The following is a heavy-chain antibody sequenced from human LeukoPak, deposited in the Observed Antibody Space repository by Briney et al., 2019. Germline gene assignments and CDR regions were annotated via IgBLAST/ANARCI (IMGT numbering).Heavy chain of an antibody. CDR2: ISYSGST. D-gene: IGHD3-22*01. J-gene: IGHJ5*02. CDR1: GGSISSYY. V-gene: IGHV4-59*08. Sequence: PSETLSLTCTVSGGSISSYYWNWIRQPPGKGLEWIGYISYSGSTNYNPSLKSRVTISVDTSRNQFSLKLSSVTAADTAVYYCARSTYYYDSSGSPVVWFDPWGQGTLVTVSS. CDR3: ARSTYYYDSSGSPVVWFDP.